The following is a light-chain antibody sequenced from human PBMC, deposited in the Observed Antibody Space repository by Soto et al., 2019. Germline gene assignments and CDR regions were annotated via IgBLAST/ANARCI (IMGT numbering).Light chain of an antibody. CDR3: QQYKNWPPWT. J-gene: IGKJ1*01. CDR1: ENLNTN. V-gene: IGKV3-15*01. CDR2: GAS. Sequence: EIVMTQSPGTLSVSPGERATLSCRASENLNTNLAWYQQRPGQAPRLLIYGASTRATGVPARFTGSGSGTDFTLTISSLQFEDSAVYFCQQYKNWPPWTFGQGTKVDIK.